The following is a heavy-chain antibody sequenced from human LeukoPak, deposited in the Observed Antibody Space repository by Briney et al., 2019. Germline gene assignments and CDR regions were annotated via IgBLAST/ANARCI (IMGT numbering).Heavy chain of an antibody. D-gene: IGHD1-20*01. J-gene: IGHJ4*02. Sequence: PGGSLRLSCAASGFTFSSYAMSWVRQAPGKGLEWVGFIRSKAYGGTTEYAASVKGRFTISRDDSKSIAYLQMNSLKTEDTAVYYCTRGPGITGTLVDYWGQGTLVTVSS. CDR1: GFTFSSYA. CDR3: TRGPGITGTLVDY. V-gene: IGHV3-49*04. CDR2: IRSKAYGGTT.